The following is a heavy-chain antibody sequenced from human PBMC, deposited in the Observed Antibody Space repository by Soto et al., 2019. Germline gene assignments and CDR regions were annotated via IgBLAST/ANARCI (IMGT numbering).Heavy chain of an antibody. Sequence: QLVQSGSEVKKPGSSVKVSCQASGGTFSGYVVTWVRQAPGQGLEWMGEFVPLFGTTKYARSFPGRLKIYAEESTRKAYMELRTLKSDDTAVYYCATHGLGVTSPPYFDTWGQGTLVTVSS. CDR3: ATHGLGVTSPPYFDT. CDR1: GGTFSGYV. CDR2: FVPLFGTT. J-gene: IGHJ4*02. V-gene: IGHV1-69*01. D-gene: IGHD3-10*01.